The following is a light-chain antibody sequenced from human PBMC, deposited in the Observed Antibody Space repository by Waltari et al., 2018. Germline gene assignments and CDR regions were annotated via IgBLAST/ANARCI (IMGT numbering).Light chain of an antibody. Sequence: QSALTQPASASGSPGQSITISCTGTSSDIGAYNFVSCYQQHPGKAPKVMIYDVNKRPSGVSSRFSGSKSGNTASLTISGLQAEDEADYYCSSYTTGSTRYVFGSGTKVTVL. V-gene: IGLV2-14*03. CDR1: SSDIGAYNF. CDR2: DVN. J-gene: IGLJ1*01. CDR3: SSYTTGSTRYV.